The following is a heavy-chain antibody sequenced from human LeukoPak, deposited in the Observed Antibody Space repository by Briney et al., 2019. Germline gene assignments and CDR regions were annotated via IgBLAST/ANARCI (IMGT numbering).Heavy chain of an antibody. CDR2: IVVDSGNT. CDR3: AAGLFSGYYDYYYNYMDV. Sequence: GASVKVSCKASGFTFTSSAMQWVRQARGQRLEWIGWIVVDSGNTNYAQKFQERVTITRDMSTSTAYMELSSLRSEDTAVYYCAAGLFSGYYDYYYNYMDVWGKGTTVTVSS. D-gene: IGHD3-9*01. CDR1: GFTFTSSA. V-gene: IGHV1-58*02. J-gene: IGHJ6*03.